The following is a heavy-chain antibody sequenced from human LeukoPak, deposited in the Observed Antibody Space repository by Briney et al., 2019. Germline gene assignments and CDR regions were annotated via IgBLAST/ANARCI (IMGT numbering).Heavy chain of an antibody. CDR1: GGSFSGYY. J-gene: IGHJ5*02. CDR2: INHSGST. V-gene: IGHV4-34*01. Sequence: PSETLSLTCAVYGGSFSGYYWSWIRQPPGKGLEWIGEINHSGSTNYNPSLKSRVTISVDTSKNQFSLNLNSVTAADTAVYYCASVRYCSSSTCHGLDPWGQGALVTVSS. CDR3: ASVRYCSSSTCHGLDP. D-gene: IGHD2-2*01.